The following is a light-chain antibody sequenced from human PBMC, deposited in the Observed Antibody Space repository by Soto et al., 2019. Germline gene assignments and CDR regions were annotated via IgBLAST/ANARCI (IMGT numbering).Light chain of an antibody. CDR2: KAS. J-gene: IGKJ1*01. CDR1: QSISSW. CDR3: QQYNSYPGT. V-gene: IGKV1-5*03. Sequence: DIQMTQSPNTLSASVGDRVTITCRASQSISSWLAWYQQKPGKAPKLLIYKASSLESGVPSRFSGSGSGAEFTLTISSLQPDDFATYYCQQYNSYPGTFGQGTKGEIK.